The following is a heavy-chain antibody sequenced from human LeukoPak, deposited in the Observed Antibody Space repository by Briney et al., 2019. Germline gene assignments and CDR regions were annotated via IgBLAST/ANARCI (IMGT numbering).Heavy chain of an antibody. CDR2: ISAYNGNT. D-gene: IGHD4-11*01. J-gene: IGHJ5*02. CDR3: ARDLNSNGWFDP. Sequence: ASVKVSCKASGYTFTSYGISWVRQAPGQGLEWMGWISAYNGNTNYAQKLQGRVTMTTGTSTSTAYMELRSLRSDDTAVYYCARDLNSNGWFDPWGQGTLVTVSS. V-gene: IGHV1-18*01. CDR1: GYTFTSYG.